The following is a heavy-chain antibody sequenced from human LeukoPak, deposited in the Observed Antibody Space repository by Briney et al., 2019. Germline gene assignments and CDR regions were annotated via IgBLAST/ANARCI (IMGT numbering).Heavy chain of an antibody. CDR2: INPNSGGT. J-gene: IGHJ4*02. V-gene: IGHV1-2*02. CDR1: GYTFTGYY. CDR3: AFSSGSYYINFDY. Sequence: GASVKVSCKASGYTFTGYYMHWVRQAPGQGLEWMGWINPNSGGTNYAQKFQGRVTMTRDTSISTAYMELSRLRSDDTAVYYWAFSSGSYYINFDYWGQGTLVTVSS. D-gene: IGHD3-10*01.